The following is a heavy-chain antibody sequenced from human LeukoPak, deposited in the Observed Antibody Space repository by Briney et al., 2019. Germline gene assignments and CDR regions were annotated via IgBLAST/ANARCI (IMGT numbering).Heavy chain of an antibody. CDR2: INHSGST. Sequence: SETLSLTCAVYGGSFSGYYWSWIRQPPGKGLEWIGEINHSGSTNYNPSLKSRVTISVDTSKNQFSLKLSSVTAADTAVYYCARQIASAGTAGFDFWGQGALVTVSS. CDR1: GGSFSGYY. J-gene: IGHJ4*02. CDR3: ARQIASAGTAGFDF. V-gene: IGHV4-34*01. D-gene: IGHD6-13*01.